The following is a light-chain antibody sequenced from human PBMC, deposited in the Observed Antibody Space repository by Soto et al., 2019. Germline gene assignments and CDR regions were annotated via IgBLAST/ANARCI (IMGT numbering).Light chain of an antibody. CDR1: QSINNN. V-gene: IGKV3-15*01. CDR3: QQYNNWHPWT. CDR2: GAS. Sequence: EIVMTQSPATLSVSPGERVTLSCRASQSINNNLAWYQQKPGQAPRLLIYGASTRATEIPARFSGSGSGTEFTLTISSLQSEDLAVYYCQQYNNWHPWTFGPGTKVEIK. J-gene: IGKJ1*01.